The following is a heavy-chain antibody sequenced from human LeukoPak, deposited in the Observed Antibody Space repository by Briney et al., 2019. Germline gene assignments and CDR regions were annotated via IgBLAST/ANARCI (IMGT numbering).Heavy chain of an antibody. J-gene: IGHJ4*02. Sequence: NSGGSLRLSCAASGFTLSDYYMSWFRLAPGKGLEWVSYSSSSGSTIYYADSVKGRLAISRDNAKNSLYLQMNSLRAEDTSVYYCARRRDFIDYWGQGILVTVSS. CDR3: ARRRDFIDY. CDR1: GFTLSDYY. CDR2: SSSSGSTI. V-gene: IGHV3-11*01. D-gene: IGHD3/OR15-3a*01.